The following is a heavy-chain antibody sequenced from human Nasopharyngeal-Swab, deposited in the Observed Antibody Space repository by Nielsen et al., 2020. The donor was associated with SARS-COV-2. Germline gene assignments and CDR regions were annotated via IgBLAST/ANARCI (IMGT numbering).Heavy chain of an antibody. D-gene: IGHD6-19*01. CDR3: ARGGWERYYYYYYMDV. Sequence: SVKVSCKASGYTFTGWVRQAPGQGLEWMGGIIPIFGTANYAQKFQGRVTITADESTSTAYMELSSLRSEDTAVYYCARGGWERYYYYYYMDVWGKGTTVTVSS. J-gene: IGHJ6*03. V-gene: IGHV1-69*13. CDR1: GYTFTG. CDR2: IIPIFGTA.